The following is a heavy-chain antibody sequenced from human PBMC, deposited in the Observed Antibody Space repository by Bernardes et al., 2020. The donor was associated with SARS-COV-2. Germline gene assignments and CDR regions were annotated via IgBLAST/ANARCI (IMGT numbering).Heavy chain of an antibody. J-gene: IGHJ4*02. CDR1: DDAISSGSFY. V-gene: IGHV4-61*02. Sequence: SETLSLTCAVSDDAISSGSFYWSWLRQPVGKGLEWVGRISASGSTNYNPPLKSRVTMSVDTSKNQFSLKLTSVTAADTAVYYCARDGRISVPGTHYFDCWGQGILVTVSS. CDR3: ARDGRISVPGTHYFDC. CDR2: ISASGST. D-gene: IGHD6-19*01.